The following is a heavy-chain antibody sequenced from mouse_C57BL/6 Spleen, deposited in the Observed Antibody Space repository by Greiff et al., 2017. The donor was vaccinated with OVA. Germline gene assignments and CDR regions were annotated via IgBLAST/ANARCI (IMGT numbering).Heavy chain of an antibody. V-gene: IGHV5-9*01. D-gene: IGHD2-1*01. J-gene: IGHJ4*01. CDR3: ARHDGNYIYYYAMDD. CDR1: GFTFSSST. Sequence: EVQGVESGGGLVKPGGSLKLSCAASGFTFSSSTMSWVRQTPEQRLEWVATISGGGGNTYYPDSVKGRFTISRDNAKNTLYLQMSRLRSDDTALYYCARHDGNYIYYYAMDDWGQGTSVTVAS. CDR2: ISGGGGNT.